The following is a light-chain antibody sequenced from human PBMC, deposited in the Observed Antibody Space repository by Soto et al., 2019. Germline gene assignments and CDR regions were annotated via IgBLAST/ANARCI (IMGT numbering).Light chain of an antibody. Sequence: QSVLTQPPSASGTPGQRVTISCSGSSSNIGSNTVTWYLQLPGTAPKLLIHSNNQRPSGVPDRFSGSKSGTSASLAISGLQSEDEAHYYCAVWDDSRNGQVVFGGGTKVTVL. V-gene: IGLV1-44*01. CDR3: AVWDDSRNGQVV. CDR1: SSNIGSNT. J-gene: IGLJ2*01. CDR2: SNN.